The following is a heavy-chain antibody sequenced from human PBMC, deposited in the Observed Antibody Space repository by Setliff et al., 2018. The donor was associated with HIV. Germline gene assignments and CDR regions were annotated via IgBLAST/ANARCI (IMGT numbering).Heavy chain of an antibody. J-gene: IGHJ4*02. D-gene: IGHD6-19*01. CDR1: GGSFSAYY. Sequence: LSLTCAVYGGSFSAYYWSWIRQPPGKGLEWIGEINYSGGTNYIPSLKSRVTISVDTSKNQFSLKLSSVSAADTAVYYCARGRGWYGYWGQGTVVTVSS. CDR2: INYSGGT. V-gene: IGHV4-34*01. CDR3: ARGRGWYGY.